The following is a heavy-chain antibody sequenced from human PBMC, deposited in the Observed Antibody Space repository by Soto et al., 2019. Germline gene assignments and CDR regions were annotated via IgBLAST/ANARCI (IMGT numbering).Heavy chain of an antibody. CDR2: INHSGST. D-gene: IGHD4-17*01. CDR3: ARAVDYARSIAFDI. CDR1: GGSFSGYY. V-gene: IGHV4-34*01. J-gene: IGHJ3*02. Sequence: SETLSLTCAVYGGSFSGYYWSWIRQPPGKGLEWIGEINHSGSTNYNPSLKSRVTISVDTSKNQFSLKLSSVTAADTAVYYCARAVDYARSIAFDIWGQGTRVTVSS.